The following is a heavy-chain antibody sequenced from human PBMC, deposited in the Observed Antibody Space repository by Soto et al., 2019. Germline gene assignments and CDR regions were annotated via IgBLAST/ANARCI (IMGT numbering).Heavy chain of an antibody. D-gene: IGHD3-22*01. J-gene: IGHJ4*02. V-gene: IGHV4-30-4*01. Sequence: PSETLSLTCTVSGGSISSGDYYWSWIRQPPGKGLEWIGYIYYSGSTYYNPSPKSRVTISVDTSKNQFSLKLSSVTAADTAVYYCATADYYDSSGSPYEGFDYWGQGTLVTVSS. CDR1: GGSISSGDYY. CDR2: IYYSGST. CDR3: ATADYYDSSGSPYEGFDY.